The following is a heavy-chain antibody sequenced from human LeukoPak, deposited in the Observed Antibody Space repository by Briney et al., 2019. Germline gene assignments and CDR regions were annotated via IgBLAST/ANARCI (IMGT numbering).Heavy chain of an antibody. V-gene: IGHV3-30-3*01. Sequence: VGSLRLSCAGSGFTFRSYAMHWVRQAPGKGLEWVAVISYDGSNKDYADSVKGRFTISRDNSKNTLFLQMNSLRAEDTAVYYCAREIFNGFDIWGQGTMVTVSS. CDR2: ISYDGSNK. J-gene: IGHJ3*02. CDR3: AREIFNGFDI. CDR1: GFTFRSYA.